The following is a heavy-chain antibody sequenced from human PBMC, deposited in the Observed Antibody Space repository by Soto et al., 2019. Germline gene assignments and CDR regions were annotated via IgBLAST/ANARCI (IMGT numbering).Heavy chain of an antibody. CDR2: INAGNGNT. CDR1: GYTFTSYA. Sequence: QVQLVQSGAEEKKPGASVKVSCKASGYTFTSYAMHWVRQAPGQRLEWMGWINAGNGNTKYSQKFQGRVTITRDTSASTAYMELSSLRSEDTAVYYCARDEGSGSLWGAYYFDYWGQGTLVTVSS. V-gene: IGHV1-3*05. CDR3: ARDEGSGSLWGAYYFDY. J-gene: IGHJ4*02. D-gene: IGHD1-26*01.